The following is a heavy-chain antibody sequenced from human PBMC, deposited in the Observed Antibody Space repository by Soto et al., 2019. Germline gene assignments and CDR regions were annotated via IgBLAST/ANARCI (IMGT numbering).Heavy chain of an antibody. J-gene: IGHJ6*03. CDR1: GFTFDDYA. Sequence: EVQLVESGGGLVQPGRSLRLSCAASGFTFDDYAMHWVRQAPGKGLEWVSGISWNSGSIDYADSVKGRFTISRDNAKNSMNLQMNSLRAEDTALYYCAKDIAVVAANYYYDYMDVWGKGTMVTVSS. V-gene: IGHV3-9*01. CDR3: AKDIAVVAANYYYDYMDV. D-gene: IGHD2-15*01. CDR2: ISWNSGSI.